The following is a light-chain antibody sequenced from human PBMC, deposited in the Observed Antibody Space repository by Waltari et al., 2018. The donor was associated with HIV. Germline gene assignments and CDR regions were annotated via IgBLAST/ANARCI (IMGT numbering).Light chain of an antibody. CDR2: GAS. CDR1: QRVNRN. CDR3: QQYHKWPPRT. V-gene: IGKV3-15*01. J-gene: IGKJ4*01. Sequence: VMTQSPATLSVSPGERVTLSCRAGQRVNRNLAWYRQKPGQAPRLLVYGASSRATGVPARFSGNGSGTDCTLTSNSLQSEDFAIYYCQQYHKWPPRTFGGGTKVEI.